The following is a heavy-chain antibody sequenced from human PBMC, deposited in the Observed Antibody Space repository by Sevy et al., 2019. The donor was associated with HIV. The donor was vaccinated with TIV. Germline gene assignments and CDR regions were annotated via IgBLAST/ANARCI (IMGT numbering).Heavy chain of an antibody. CDR3: ARVRTYYYDMNSDYYGMDV. CDR1: GFTFSSYA. J-gene: IGHJ6*02. D-gene: IGHD3-22*01. V-gene: IGHV3-30-3*01. CDR2: ISYDGSNK. Sequence: GGSLRLSCAASGFTFSSYAMHWVRQAPGKGLEWVAVISYDGSNKYYADSVKGRFTISRDNSKNTRYLQMNSLRAEDTAVYYCARVRTYYYDMNSDYYGMDVWGQGTTVTVSS.